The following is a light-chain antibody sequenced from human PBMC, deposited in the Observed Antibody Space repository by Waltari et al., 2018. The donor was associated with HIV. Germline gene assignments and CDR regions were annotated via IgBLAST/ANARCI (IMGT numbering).Light chain of an antibody. CDR2: EVS. J-gene: IGLJ2*01. V-gene: IGLV2-23*02. Sequence: QSALTQPASVSGSPGQSITISCTGPSSDVGSYNVFSWYQQHPGKAPKLMIYEVSKRPSGVSNRFSGSKSGNTASLTISGLQAEDEADYHCCSYAGSSTYVVFGGGTKLTVL. CDR1: SSDVGSYNV. CDR3: CSYAGSSTYVV.